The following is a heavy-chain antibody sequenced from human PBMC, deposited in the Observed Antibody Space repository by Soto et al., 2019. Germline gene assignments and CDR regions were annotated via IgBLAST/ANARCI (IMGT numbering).Heavy chain of an antibody. J-gene: IGHJ4*02. CDR3: AGGYCSGGSCYVGRDY. CDR1: GYTFTSYA. D-gene: IGHD2-15*01. CDR2: INAGNGNT. V-gene: IGHV1-3*01. Sequence: QVQLVQSGAEVKKPGASVKVSCKASGYTFTSYAMHWVRQAPGQRLEWMGWINAGNGNTKYSQKFQGRVTITRDTSASTAYMELSSLRSEDTAVYYCAGGYCSGGSCYVGRDYWGQGTLVTVSS.